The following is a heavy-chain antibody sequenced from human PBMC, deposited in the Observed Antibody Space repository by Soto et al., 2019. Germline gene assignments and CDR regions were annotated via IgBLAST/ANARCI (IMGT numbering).Heavy chain of an antibody. CDR1: GFTFTNYR. Sequence: EVQLVKSGGGLVQPGGSLRLSCAASGFTFTNYRIHWVRQAPGKGLVWVARINSDGTRINYGDSVKGRFTISRDNAKNTVFLQMNSLRDEDSGVYFCARAGDWNYVQDFWGQGTLVTVSS. D-gene: IGHD1-7*01. V-gene: IGHV3-74*01. J-gene: IGHJ4*02. CDR3: ARAGDWNYVQDF. CDR2: INSDGTRI.